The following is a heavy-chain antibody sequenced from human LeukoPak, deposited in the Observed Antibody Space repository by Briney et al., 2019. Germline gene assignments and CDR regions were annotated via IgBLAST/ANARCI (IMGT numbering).Heavy chain of an antibody. V-gene: IGHV3-74*01. J-gene: IGHJ4*02. CDR2: INTDGSST. CDR3: ARAPD. CDR1: GFTFEHFA. Sequence: GGSLRLSCAASGFTFEHFAMHWVRQAPGKGLVWVSRINTDGSSTSYADSVKGRFTISRDNAKNTLYLQMNSLRAEDTAVYYCARAPDWGQGTLVTVSS.